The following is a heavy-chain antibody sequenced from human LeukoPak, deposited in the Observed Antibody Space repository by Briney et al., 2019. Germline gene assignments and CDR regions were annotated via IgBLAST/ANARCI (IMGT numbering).Heavy chain of an antibody. Sequence: GGSLTLSCAASGFSFSSYAMSWVRQAPGKGLEWVSSISGSGDNTYYAESVKGRFTISRDNSKNTLFLQMNSLRAEDTAVFYCAKRSGYTTGWFFDFWGQGTPVTVSS. CDR3: AKRSGYTTGWFFDF. CDR1: GFSFSSYA. V-gene: IGHV3-23*01. J-gene: IGHJ4*02. D-gene: IGHD6-19*01. CDR2: ISGSGDNT.